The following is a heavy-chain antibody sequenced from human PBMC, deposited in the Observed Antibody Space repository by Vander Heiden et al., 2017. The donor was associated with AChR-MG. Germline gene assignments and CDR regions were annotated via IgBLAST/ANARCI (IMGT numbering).Heavy chain of an antibody. V-gene: IGHV3-15*01. J-gene: IGHJ4*02. D-gene: IGHD3-16*01. CDR3: TALLSDSSNYDYVWGGHY. Sequence: EVQLVESGGGLVKPGGSLRLSCAASGFTFNNAWMTWVRQAPGKGLEWVGRIKSKADGGTTDYAATVKGRFTVSRDDSENALFLQMNSLKTEDTAVYYCTALLSDSSNYDYVWGGHYWGQGTLVTVSS. CDR2: IKSKADGGTT. CDR1: GFTFNNAW.